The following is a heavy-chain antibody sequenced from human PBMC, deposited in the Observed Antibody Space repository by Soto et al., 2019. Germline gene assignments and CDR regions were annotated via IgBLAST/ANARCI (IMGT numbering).Heavy chain of an antibody. D-gene: IGHD2-2*01. V-gene: IGHV3-15*01. CDR3: TTDLEYQLPSLQPGDY. Sequence: GGSPRLSCAASGFTFSNAWMSWFRQAPGKGLEWVGRIKSKTDGGTTDYAAPVKGRFTISRDDSKNTLYLQMNSLKTEDTAVYYCTTDLEYQLPSLQPGDYWGQGTLVTVSS. CDR2: IKSKTDGGTT. J-gene: IGHJ4*02. CDR1: GFTFSNAW.